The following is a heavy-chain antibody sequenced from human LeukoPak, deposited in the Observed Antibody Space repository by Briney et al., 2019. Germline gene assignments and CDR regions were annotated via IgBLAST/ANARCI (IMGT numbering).Heavy chain of an antibody. CDR3: AKDIKWELPAEYFQH. CDR1: GFTFSSYA. J-gene: IGHJ1*01. Sequence: GGSLRLSCAASGFTFSSYAMHWVRQAPGKGLEWVSGISWNSGSIGYADSVKGRFTISRDNAKNSLYLQMNSLRAEDTALYYCAKDIKWELPAEYFQHWGQGTLVTVSS. D-gene: IGHD1-26*01. CDR2: ISWNSGSI. V-gene: IGHV3-9*01.